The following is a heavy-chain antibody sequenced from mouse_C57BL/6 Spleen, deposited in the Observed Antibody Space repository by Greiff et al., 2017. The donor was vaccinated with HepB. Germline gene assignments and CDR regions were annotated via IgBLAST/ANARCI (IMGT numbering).Heavy chain of an antibody. V-gene: IGHV1-22*01. CDR2: INPNNGGT. J-gene: IGHJ4*01. Sequence: EVHLVESGPELVKPGASVKMSCKASGYTFTDYNMHWVKQSHGKSLEWIGYINPNNGGTSYNQKFKGKATLTVNKSSSTAYMELRSLTSEDSAVYYCARLLRDYYAMDYWGQGTSVTVSS. D-gene: IGHD1-1*01. CDR3: ARLLRDYYAMDY. CDR1: GYTFTDYN.